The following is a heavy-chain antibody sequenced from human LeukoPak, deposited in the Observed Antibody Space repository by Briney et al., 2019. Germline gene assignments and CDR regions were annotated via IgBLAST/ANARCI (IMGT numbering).Heavy chain of an antibody. Sequence: SETLSLTCTVSGGSISSYYWSWIRQPPGKGLEWIGYIYYSGGTNYNPSLKSRVTISVDTSKDQFSLNLSSVTAADTAVYYCARDVKIGATWNYILGNFDYWGQGALVSVSS. CDR1: GGSISSYY. V-gene: IGHV4-59*12. J-gene: IGHJ4*02. CDR3: ARDVKIGATWNYILGNFDY. CDR2: IYYSGGT. D-gene: IGHD1-7*01.